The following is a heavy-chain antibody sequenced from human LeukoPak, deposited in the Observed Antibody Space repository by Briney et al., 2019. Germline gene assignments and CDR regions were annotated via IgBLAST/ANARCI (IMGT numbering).Heavy chain of an antibody. V-gene: IGHV4-59*01. J-gene: IGHJ4*02. Sequence: PSETLSLTCTVSGGSISSYYWSWIRQPPGKGLEWIGYIYYSGSTNYNPSLKSRVTISVDTSKNQFSLKLSSVTAADTAVYYCARAAPWWELWHWGQGTLVTVSS. CDR1: GGSISSYY. CDR3: ARAAPWWELWH. CDR2: IYYSGST. D-gene: IGHD1-26*01.